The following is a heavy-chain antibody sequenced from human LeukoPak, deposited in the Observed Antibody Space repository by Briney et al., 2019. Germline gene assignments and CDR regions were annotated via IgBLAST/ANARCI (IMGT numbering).Heavy chain of an antibody. CDR3: ARGAVAEDNPDY. D-gene: IGHD6-19*01. V-gene: IGHV5-10-1*01. J-gene: IGHJ4*02. CDR1: GYSFTSYW. Sequence: GESLKISCKGSGYSFTSYWISWVRQMPGKGLEWMGRIDPSDSYTNYSPSFQGHVTISADKSISTAYLQWSSLKASDTAMYYCARGAVAEDNPDYWGQGTLVTVSS. CDR2: IDPSDSYT.